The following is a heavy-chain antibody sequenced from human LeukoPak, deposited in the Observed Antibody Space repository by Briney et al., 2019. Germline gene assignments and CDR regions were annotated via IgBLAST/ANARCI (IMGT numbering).Heavy chain of an antibody. V-gene: IGHV3-64D*09. CDR1: GFTFSSYA. Sequence: GGSLRLSCSASGFTFSSYAMHWVRQAPGKGLEFLSSINSNGDSTYHADSVKGRFTISRDNSRSTLYLQMRSLRPEDTAVYYCVKSGYSTSSDVDYWGQGTLVTVSS. CDR3: VKSGYSTSSDVDY. J-gene: IGHJ4*02. CDR2: INSNGDST. D-gene: IGHD6-6*01.